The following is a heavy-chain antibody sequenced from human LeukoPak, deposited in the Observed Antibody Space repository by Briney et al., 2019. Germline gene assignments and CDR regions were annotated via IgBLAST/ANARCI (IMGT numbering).Heavy chain of an antibody. CDR3: ARSHCSGGSCYLPLDY. CDR2: IDYSGGT. V-gene: IGHV4-39*07. J-gene: IGHJ4*02. Sequence: SEPLSLPCTVSGGSISSSSYYWGWIRQPPGKGLEWIGGIDYSGGTYFSPSLRSRVTLSVDTSKNQFSLNLISVTAADTAVYYCARSHCSGGSCYLPLDYWGQGTLVTASS. CDR1: GGSISSSSYY. D-gene: IGHD2-15*01.